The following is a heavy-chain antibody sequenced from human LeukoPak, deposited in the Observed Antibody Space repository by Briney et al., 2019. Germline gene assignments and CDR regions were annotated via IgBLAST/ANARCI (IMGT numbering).Heavy chain of an antibody. CDR1: GFTLSSYW. CDR3: ARGQTTVTN. D-gene: IGHD4-17*01. V-gene: IGHV3-7*03. CDR2: IKQDGSEK. J-gene: IGHJ4*02. Sequence: GGSLRLSCAASGFTLSSYWMSWVRQAPGKGLEWVANIKQDGSEKYYVDSVKGRFTISRDNAKNSLYLQMNSLRAEDTAVYYCARGQTTVTNWGPGTLVTVSS.